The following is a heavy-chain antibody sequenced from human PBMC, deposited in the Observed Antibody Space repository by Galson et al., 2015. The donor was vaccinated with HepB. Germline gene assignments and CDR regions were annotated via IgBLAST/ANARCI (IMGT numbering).Heavy chain of an antibody. CDR3: AKDPSDYYDSSGLDY. D-gene: IGHD3-22*01. CDR1: GFTFSSYA. V-gene: IGHV3-23*01. Sequence: SLRLSCVASGFTFSSYAMSWVRQAPGKGLEWVSAISGSGGSTYYADSVKGRFTISRDNSKNTLYLQMNSLRAEDTAVYYCAKDPSDYYDSSGLDYWGQGTLVTVSS. J-gene: IGHJ4*02. CDR2: ISGSGGST.